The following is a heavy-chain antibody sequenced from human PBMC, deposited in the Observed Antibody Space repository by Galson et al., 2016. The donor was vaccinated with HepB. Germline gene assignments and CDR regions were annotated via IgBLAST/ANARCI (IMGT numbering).Heavy chain of an antibody. CDR2: ISGSGTAI. CDR3: ARDRDMYDILTELGY. D-gene: IGHD3-9*01. CDR1: GFTFSNYA. V-gene: IGHV3-48*01. Sequence: SLRLSCAVSGFTFSNYAMSWVRQAPGKGLEWVSYISGSGTAIYYAGSVEGRFTISRDNAKNSLYLQMNSLRAEDTAVYYCARDRDMYDILTELGYWGQGTLVPVSS. J-gene: IGHJ4*02.